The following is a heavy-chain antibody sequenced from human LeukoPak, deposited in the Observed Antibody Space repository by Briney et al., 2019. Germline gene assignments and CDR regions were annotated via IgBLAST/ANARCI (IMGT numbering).Heavy chain of an antibody. CDR1: GFTFSTYT. CDR3: ARDGDSTGRHFDY. CDR2: ISSRSTTI. D-gene: IGHD4-11*01. J-gene: IGHJ4*02. V-gene: IGHV3-48*02. Sequence: GGSLRLPCAASGFTFSTYTMNWVRQAPGKGLEWVSYISSRSTTIYYADSVKGRFTISRDTAKSSLHLQMDSLRDEDTAVYYCARDGDSTGRHFDYWGQGTLVTV.